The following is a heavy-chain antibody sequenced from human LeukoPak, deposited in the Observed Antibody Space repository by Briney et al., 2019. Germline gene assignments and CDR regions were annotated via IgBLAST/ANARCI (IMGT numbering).Heavy chain of an antibody. CDR3: ARGGGCSSTSCYP. D-gene: IGHD2-2*01. V-gene: IGHV1-69*05. CDR2: IIPIFGTA. CDR1: GVTFSSDA. J-gene: IGHJ4*02. Sequence: SVKVSCKASGVTFSSDAISWVRQAPGQGLEWMGGIIPIFGTANYAQKFQGRVTITTDESTSTAYMELSSLRSEDTDVYYCARGGGCSSTSCYPWGQGTLVTVSS.